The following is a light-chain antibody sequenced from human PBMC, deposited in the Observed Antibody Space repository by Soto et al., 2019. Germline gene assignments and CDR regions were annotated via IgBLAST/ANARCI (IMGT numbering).Light chain of an antibody. V-gene: IGLV1-40*01. Sequence: QSVLTQPPSLSGAPGQRVIISCTGSSSNIGAGYDVHWYQQLPGAAPQLLIFDNNYRPSGVPDRFSGSKSGTSAYLAITGLQSEDEAHYYCQSYDNSLSGSWVFGGGTKLTVL. J-gene: IGLJ3*02. CDR1: SSNIGAGYD. CDR3: QSYDNSLSGSWV. CDR2: DNN.